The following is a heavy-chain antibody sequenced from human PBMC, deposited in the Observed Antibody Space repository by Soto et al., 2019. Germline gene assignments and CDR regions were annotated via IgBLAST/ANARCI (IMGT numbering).Heavy chain of an antibody. CDR1: GFTFSSYA. V-gene: IGHV3-23*01. Sequence: PGGSLRLSCAASGFTFSSYAMGWVRQAPGKGLEWVSAISGSGGTTYYSDSVKGRFTISRDNSKNTVYLQMNDLRVEDAAEYFCAKDSWAIFGVPAGEYYAMDVWGQGTTVTVSS. CDR2: ISGSGGTT. J-gene: IGHJ6*02. CDR3: AKDSWAIFGVPAGEYYAMDV. D-gene: IGHD3-3*01.